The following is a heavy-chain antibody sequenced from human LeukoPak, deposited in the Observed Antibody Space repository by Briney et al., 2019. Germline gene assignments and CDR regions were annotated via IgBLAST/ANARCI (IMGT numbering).Heavy chain of an antibody. D-gene: IGHD1-7*01. V-gene: IGHV3-48*01. CDR1: GFTFGDYA. CDR2: ITTAGTTT. Sequence: PGGSLRLSCAASGFTFGDYAMNWVRQAPGKGLEWVSYITTAGTTTYYADSVKGRFTISRDNAKNSLYQQMNSLRAEDTAVYYCARETGTFDHWGQGTLVIVSS. J-gene: IGHJ4*02. CDR3: ARETGTFDH.